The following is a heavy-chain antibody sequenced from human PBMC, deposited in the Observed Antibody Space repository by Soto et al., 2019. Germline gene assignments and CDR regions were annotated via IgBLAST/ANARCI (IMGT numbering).Heavy chain of an antibody. CDR1: GFLFSNYG. D-gene: IGHD3-3*01. CDR3: AQAFGIWSGYSDY. J-gene: IGHJ4*02. Sequence: QVQLVESGGGVVQPGRSLRLSCAASGFLFSNYGMHWVRQAPGKGLEWVAVISYDGSDEYYADSVKGRFTISRDKSTNPLYLQMNSLSAEDTAVYYCAQAFGIWSGYSDYWGQGTLDTVSA. CDR2: ISYDGSDE. V-gene: IGHV3-30*18.